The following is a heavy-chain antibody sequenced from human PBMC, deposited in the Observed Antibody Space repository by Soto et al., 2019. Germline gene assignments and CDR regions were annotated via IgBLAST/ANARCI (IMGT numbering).Heavy chain of an antibody. CDR2: ISAYNGNT. Sequence: QVQLVQSGAEVKKPGASVKVSCKASGYTFTSYGISWVRQAPGQGLEWMGWISAYNGNTNYAQKLQGRVTMTTDTSTGTAYMELRSLGSDDTAVYYCAGYCSSGWYSLGWYFDLWGRGTLVTVSS. CDR1: GYTFTSYG. J-gene: IGHJ2*01. D-gene: IGHD6-19*01. V-gene: IGHV1-18*01. CDR3: AGYCSSGWYSLGWYFDL.